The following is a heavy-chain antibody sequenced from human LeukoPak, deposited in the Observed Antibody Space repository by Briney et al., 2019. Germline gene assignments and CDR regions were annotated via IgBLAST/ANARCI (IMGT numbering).Heavy chain of an antibody. J-gene: IGHJ4*02. CDR2: IYRSGST. CDR3: AGVGATFFDY. V-gene: IGHV4-30-2*01. D-gene: IGHD1-26*01. Sequence: SETLSLTCTVSGGSISSGGYYWSWIRQPPGKDLEWIGYIYRSGSTYYNPSLKSRVTISVDRSKNQFSLKLSSVTAADTAVYYCAGVGATFFDYWGQGTLVTVSS. CDR1: GGSISSGGYY.